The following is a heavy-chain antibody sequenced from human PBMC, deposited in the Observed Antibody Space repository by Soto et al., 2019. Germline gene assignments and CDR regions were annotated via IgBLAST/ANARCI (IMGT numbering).Heavy chain of an antibody. D-gene: IGHD6-6*01. CDR1: GFIVSTNY. CDR2: IHSDDST. CDR3: AREAGSSRYYYGLDV. Sequence: AGGSLRLSCAASGFIVSTNYMTWVRQAPGKGLEWVSVIHSDDSTYYADSVKGRFTISRDNSKNTLFLQPNSLRAEDTAVYYCAREAGSSRYYYGLDVWGQGTTVTVSS. V-gene: IGHV3-53*01. J-gene: IGHJ6*02.